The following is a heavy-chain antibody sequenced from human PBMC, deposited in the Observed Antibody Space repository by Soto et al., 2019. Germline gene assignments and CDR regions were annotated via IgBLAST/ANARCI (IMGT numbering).Heavy chain of an antibody. J-gene: IGHJ4*02. CDR3: ARVGGMATMYYFDY. D-gene: IGHD5-12*01. Sequence: PGGSLRLSCAASGFTFSDYYMTWIRQAPGKGLEWVSYISSSVSTIYYADSVKGRFTISRDNAKKSLYLEMNSLRAEDTAVYYCARVGGMATMYYFDYWGQGTLVTVSS. CDR1: GFTFSDYY. V-gene: IGHV3-11*01. CDR2: ISSSVSTI.